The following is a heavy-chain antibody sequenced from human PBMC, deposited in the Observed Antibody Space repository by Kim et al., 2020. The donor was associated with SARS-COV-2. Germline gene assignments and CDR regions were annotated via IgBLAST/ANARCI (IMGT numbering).Heavy chain of an antibody. CDR2: INQDGSDE. CDR3: AVKGTEETEGS. J-gene: IGHJ5*02. Sequence: GGSLRLSCAGSGFTLSTYWMSWVRQAPGKGLEWVANINQDGSDENYVDSVKGRFTISRDDAKNSLFLQMNSLRAEDTAVYYCAVKGTEETEGSWGQGTLVTVSS. V-gene: IGHV3-7*03. CDR1: GFTLSTYW. D-gene: IGHD3-10*01.